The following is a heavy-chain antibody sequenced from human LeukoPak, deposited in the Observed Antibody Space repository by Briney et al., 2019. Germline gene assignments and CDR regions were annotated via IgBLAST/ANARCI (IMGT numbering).Heavy chain of an antibody. D-gene: IGHD6-19*01. Sequence: PGESLKISCKGSGYSFTSYWIGWVRQMPGKGLEWMGIIYPGDSDTRYSPSFQGQVTISADKSISTAYLQWSSLKASDTAMYYCARSQSYSSGWFTRVFDYWGQGTLVTVSS. CDR3: ARSQSYSSGWFTRVFDY. J-gene: IGHJ4*02. CDR1: GYSFTSYW. V-gene: IGHV5-51*01. CDR2: IYPGDSDT.